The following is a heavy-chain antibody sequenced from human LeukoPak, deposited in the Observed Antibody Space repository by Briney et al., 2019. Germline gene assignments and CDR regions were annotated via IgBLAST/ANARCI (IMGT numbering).Heavy chain of an antibody. J-gene: IGHJ6*02. CDR3: ARPSFHCSSTSCYTGYGMDV. Sequence: ASVKVSCTASGYTFTSYGISWVRQAPGQGLEWMGWISAYNGNTNYAQKLQGRVTMTTDTSTSTAYMELRSLRPDDTAVYYCARPSFHCSSTSCYTGYGMDVWSQGTTVTVSS. CDR1: GYTFTSYG. D-gene: IGHD2-2*02. CDR2: ISAYNGNT. V-gene: IGHV1-18*01.